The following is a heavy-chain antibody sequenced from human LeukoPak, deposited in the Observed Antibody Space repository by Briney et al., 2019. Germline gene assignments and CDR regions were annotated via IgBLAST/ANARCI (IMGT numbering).Heavy chain of an antibody. Sequence: SETLSLTCTVSGGSVSSSPYYWSWIRQPPGKGLEWIGYIHYTGTTNYNPSLKSRVTISVDTSKNKFSLEVSSVTAADTAVYYCARSYQGAHWGRGTLVTVSS. J-gene: IGHJ4*02. CDR1: GGSVSSSPYY. CDR2: IHYTGTT. CDR3: ARSYQGAH. V-gene: IGHV4-61*01. D-gene: IGHD2-2*01.